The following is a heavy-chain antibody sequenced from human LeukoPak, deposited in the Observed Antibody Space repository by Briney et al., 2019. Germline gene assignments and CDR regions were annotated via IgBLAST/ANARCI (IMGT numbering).Heavy chain of an antibody. Sequence: GGSLRLSCAASGFTFSSYEMNWVRQAPGKGLEWVSYISSSGSTIYYADSVKGRFTISRDNAKNSLYLQMNSLRAEDTAVYYCARAPNHHDYGGNELHFDYWGQGTLVTVSS. CDR2: ISSSGSTI. V-gene: IGHV3-48*03. D-gene: IGHD4-23*01. CDR3: ARAPNHHDYGGNELHFDY. J-gene: IGHJ4*02. CDR1: GFTFSSYE.